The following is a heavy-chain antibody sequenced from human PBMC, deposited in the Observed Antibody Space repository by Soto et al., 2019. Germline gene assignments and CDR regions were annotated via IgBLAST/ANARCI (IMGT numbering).Heavy chain of an antibody. CDR2: IVVGSGNT. D-gene: IGHD6-13*01. CDR1: GFTFTSSA. CDR3: AADAYSSSWTGFDY. V-gene: IGHV1-58*01. Sequence: ASVKVSCKASGFTFTSSAVQWVRQARGQRREWIGWIVVGSGNTNYAQKFQERVTITRDMSTSTAYMELSSLRSEDTAVYYCAADAYSSSWTGFDYWGQGTLVTVSS. J-gene: IGHJ4*02.